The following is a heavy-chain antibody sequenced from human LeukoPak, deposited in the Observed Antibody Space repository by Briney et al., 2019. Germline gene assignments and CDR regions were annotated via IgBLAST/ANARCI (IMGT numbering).Heavy chain of an antibody. J-gene: IGHJ4*02. Sequence: SETLSLTCAVYIDSFSNYHWNWIRQTPAKGMEWIGEVNESGGTNISPSLRSRVILSADTSKNQFSLKLSSVTAADTAVYYCARARFTMIVVVRGNYFDYWGQGTLVTVSS. D-gene: IGHD3-22*01. CDR3: ARARFTMIVVVRGNYFDY. CDR2: VNESGGT. CDR1: IDSFSNYH. V-gene: IGHV4-34*01.